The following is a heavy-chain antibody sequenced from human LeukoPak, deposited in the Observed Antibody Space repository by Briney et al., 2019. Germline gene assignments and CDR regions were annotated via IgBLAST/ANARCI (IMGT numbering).Heavy chain of an antibody. D-gene: IGHD3-16*01. V-gene: IGHV1-69*04. CDR2: IIPILGIA. J-gene: IGHJ4*02. Sequence: SVKVSCKASGGTFSSYAISWVRQAPGQGLEWMGRIIPILGIANYAQKFQGRVTITADKSTSTAYMELSSLRSEDTAVYYCARDSTGLIAYDYWGQGTLVTVSS. CDR1: GGTFSSYA. CDR3: ARDSTGLIAYDY.